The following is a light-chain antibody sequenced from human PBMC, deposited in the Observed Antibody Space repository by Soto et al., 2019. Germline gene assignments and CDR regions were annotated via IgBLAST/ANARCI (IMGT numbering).Light chain of an antibody. CDR2: DAS. V-gene: IGKV3-11*01. Sequence: EIVLTQSPATLSLSPGERATLSCRASQSVSSYLASYQQKPGQAPRLLIYDASNRATGMPARFSRSGSGTDFALTISRLETEDFAVHYCQQRSNWPPYTFGQGTKLEIK. J-gene: IGKJ2*01. CDR1: QSVSSY. CDR3: QQRSNWPPYT.